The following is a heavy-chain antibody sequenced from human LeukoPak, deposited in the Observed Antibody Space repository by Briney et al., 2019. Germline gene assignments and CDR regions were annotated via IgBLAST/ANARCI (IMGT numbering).Heavy chain of an antibody. CDR2: IIPILGIA. V-gene: IGHV1-69*10. J-gene: IGHJ3*02. CDR1: GGTFSSYA. CDR3: ARGLPLAYCGGDCYSNDAFDI. Sequence: SVKVSCKASGGTFSSYAISWVRQAPGQGLEWMGGIIPILGIANYAQKFRGRVTITADKSTSTAYMELSSLRSEDTAVYYCARGLPLAYCGGDCYSNDAFDIWGQGTMVTVSS. D-gene: IGHD2-21*02.